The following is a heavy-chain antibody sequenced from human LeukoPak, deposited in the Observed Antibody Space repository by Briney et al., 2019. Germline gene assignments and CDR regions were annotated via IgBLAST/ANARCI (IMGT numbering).Heavy chain of an antibody. J-gene: IGHJ6*02. CDR1: GASVSSSSSF. D-gene: IGHD3-3*01. CDR3: ARHEGRGSGYYVPNGMDV. CDR2: VYYSGST. Sequence: PSETLSLTCTVSGASVSSSSSFWAWIRQPPGKGLEWIGNVYYSGSTHYNPSLKSRVTISVDTSRNQISLKLSSVTAADTAVYYCARHEGRGSGYYVPNGMDVWGQGTTVTVSS. V-gene: IGHV4-39*01.